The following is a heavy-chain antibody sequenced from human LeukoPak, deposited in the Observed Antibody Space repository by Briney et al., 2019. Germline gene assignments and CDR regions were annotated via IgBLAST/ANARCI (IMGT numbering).Heavy chain of an antibody. Sequence: GGSLRLSCAASGFTLSSYNMKWVRQAPGKGLEWVSSISYRSSDIEYADSVKGRFAISRDNAKNSLYLQMNSLRAEDTAVYYCARDFEAAGEDYWGQGTLVTVSS. CDR2: ISYRSSDI. V-gene: IGHV3-21*01. J-gene: IGHJ4*02. CDR1: GFTLSSYN. CDR3: ARDFEAAGEDY. D-gene: IGHD6-13*01.